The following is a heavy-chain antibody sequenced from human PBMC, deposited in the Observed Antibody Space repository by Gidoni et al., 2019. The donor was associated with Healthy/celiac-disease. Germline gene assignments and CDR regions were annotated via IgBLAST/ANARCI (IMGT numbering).Heavy chain of an antibody. V-gene: IGHV3-7*01. CDR1: GVTVSSYW. J-gene: IGHJ3*02. D-gene: IGHD3-22*01. CDR3: AKSTGYDSSGYDAFDI. CDR2: IKQYGSEK. Sequence: EVQLVESGGGLVQPGGSLRLSGAAAGVTVSSYWMSWVRQSPGKGLGWVANIKQYGSEKSYLDSVKGRFTISRDNAKNSLYLQMNSLRADDTAVYYCAKSTGYDSSGYDAFDIWGQGTMVTVSS.